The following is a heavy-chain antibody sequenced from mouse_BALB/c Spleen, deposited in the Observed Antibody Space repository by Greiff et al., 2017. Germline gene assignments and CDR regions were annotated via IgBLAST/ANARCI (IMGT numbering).Heavy chain of an antibody. CDR2: ISSGGSYT. J-gene: IGHJ4*01. CDR1: GFTFSSYG. D-gene: IGHD1-1*01. V-gene: IGHV5-6*01. Sequence: EVQLVESGGDLVKPGGSLKLSCAASGFTFSSYGMSWVRQTPDKRLEWVATISSGGSYTYYPDSVKGRFTISRDNAKNTLYLQMSSLKSEDTAMYYCARPFSTTVVEDAMDYWGQGTSVTVSS. CDR3: ARPFSTTVVEDAMDY.